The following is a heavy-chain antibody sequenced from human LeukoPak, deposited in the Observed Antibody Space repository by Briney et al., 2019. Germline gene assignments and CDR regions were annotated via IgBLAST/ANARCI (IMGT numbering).Heavy chain of an antibody. V-gene: IGHV1-24*01. D-gene: IGHD1-7*01. CDR1: GYTLTELS. J-gene: IGHJ6*03. CDR2: FDPEDGET. Sequence: GASVKVSCKVSGYTLTELSMHWVRQPPGKGLGWMGGFDPEDGETIYAQKFQGRVTMTEDTSTDTAYMELSSLRSEDTAVYYCATGTTFYYYMDVWGKGTTVTVSS. CDR3: ATGTTFYYYMDV.